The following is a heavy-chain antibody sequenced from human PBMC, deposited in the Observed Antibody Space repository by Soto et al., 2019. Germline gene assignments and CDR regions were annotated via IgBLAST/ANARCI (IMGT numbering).Heavy chain of an antibody. CDR3: ARRGRQVIIAVAGPFDD. CDR1: GFTFSSCA. J-gene: IGHJ4*02. CDR2: ISGSGGST. D-gene: IGHD6-19*01. Sequence: GGSLRLSCAASGFTFSSCAMSWVRQAPGKGLEWVSAISGSGGSTYYADSVKGRFTISRDNSKNTLYLQMNSLRAEDTAVYYCARRGRQVIIAVAGPFDDWGQGTLVTVSS. V-gene: IGHV3-23*01.